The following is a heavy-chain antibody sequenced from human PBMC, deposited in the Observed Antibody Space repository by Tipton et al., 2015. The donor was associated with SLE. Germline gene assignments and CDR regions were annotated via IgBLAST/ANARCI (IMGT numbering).Heavy chain of an antibody. D-gene: IGHD4-17*01. Sequence: QLVQSGAEVKKPGSSVKVSCKASGGTFSSYTISWVRQAPGQGLEWMGRIIPILGIANYAQKFQGRVTITADKSTSTAYMELSSLRSEDTAVYYCARERYGDYGVFDYWGQGTLVTVSS. CDR2: IIPILGIA. J-gene: IGHJ4*02. V-gene: IGHV1-69*09. CDR1: GGTFSSYT. CDR3: ARERYGDYGVFDY.